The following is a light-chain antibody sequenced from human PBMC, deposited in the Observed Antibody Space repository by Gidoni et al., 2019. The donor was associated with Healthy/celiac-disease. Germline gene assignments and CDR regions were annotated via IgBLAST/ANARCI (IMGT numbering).Light chain of an antibody. CDR3: QQSYSTHRT. CDR1: QSISSY. CDR2: AAS. J-gene: IGKJ2*01. V-gene: IGKV1-39*01. Sequence: DIQITHSPSSLSASVGDRVTITCRASQSISSYLNWYQQKPGKAPKLLIYAASSLQSGVPSRFSGSGSGTDFTLNISSLQPEDFATYYCQQSYSTHRTFGQGTKLEIK.